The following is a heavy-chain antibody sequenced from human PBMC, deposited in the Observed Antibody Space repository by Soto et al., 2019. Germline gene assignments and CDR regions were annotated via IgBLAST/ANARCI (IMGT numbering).Heavy chain of an antibody. CDR2: ISYDGSNK. CDR3: ASGRESIAVA. D-gene: IGHD6-19*01. CDR1: GFTFSSYA. Sequence: QVQLVESGGGVVQPGRSLRLSCATSGFTFSSYAMHWVRLAPGKGLEWVAVISYDGSNKYYADSVKGRFTISRDNSKNTLYLQMNSLRAEDTAVYYCASGRESIAVAWDQGTLVTVSS. J-gene: IGHJ5*02. V-gene: IGHV3-30-3*01.